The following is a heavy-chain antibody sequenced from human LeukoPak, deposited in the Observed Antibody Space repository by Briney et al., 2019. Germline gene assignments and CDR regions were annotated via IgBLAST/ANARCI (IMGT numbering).Heavy chain of an antibody. Sequence: ASVKVSCKASGATFSSYAISWVRQPPGQGLEWMGGIIPIFGTANYAQKFQGRVTITADESTSTAYMELSSLRSEDTAVYYCARVGIAVAGHFDYWGQGTLVTVSS. D-gene: IGHD6-19*01. CDR2: IIPIFGTA. V-gene: IGHV1-69*01. CDR1: GATFSSYA. CDR3: ARVGIAVAGHFDY. J-gene: IGHJ4*02.